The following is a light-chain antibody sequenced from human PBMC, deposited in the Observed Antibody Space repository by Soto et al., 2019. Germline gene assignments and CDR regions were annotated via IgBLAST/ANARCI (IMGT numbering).Light chain of an antibody. CDR2: DAS. CDR3: QHRSNWPRTT. V-gene: IGKV3-11*01. Sequence: EIVLTQSPATLSLSPGERATLSCRASQSVSSYLAWYQQKPGQAPRLLIYDASNRATGIPARFSGSGSGTDFTLTISSLEPEDFAVYYCQHRSNWPRTTFGGGTKVDIK. CDR1: QSVSSY. J-gene: IGKJ4*01.